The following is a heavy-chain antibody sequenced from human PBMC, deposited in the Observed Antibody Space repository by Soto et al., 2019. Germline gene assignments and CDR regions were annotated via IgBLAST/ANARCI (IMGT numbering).Heavy chain of an antibody. V-gene: IGHV1-8*01. J-gene: IGHJ4*02. D-gene: IGHD1-1*01. CDR3: ARRTVSWNHKGFDY. CDR2: MNPNSGNT. CDR1: GYTFTSYD. Sequence: QVQLVQSGAEVKKPGASVKVSCKASGYTFTSYDINWVRQATGQGLEWMGWMNPNSGNTGYAQKFQGRVTMTRNTSISTAYMELSSLRSEDTAVYYCARRTVSWNHKGFDYWGQGTLVTVSS.